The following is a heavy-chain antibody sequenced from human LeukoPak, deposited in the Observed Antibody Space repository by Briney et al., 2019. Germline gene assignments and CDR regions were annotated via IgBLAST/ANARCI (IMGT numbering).Heavy chain of an antibody. CDR3: AKGGSTSVGYYYMDV. D-gene: IGHD2-2*01. Sequence: GGSLRLSCAASGFTFSSYSMNWVRQAPGKGLEWVSYISSSSSTIYYADSVKGRFTISRDNAKNSLYLQMNSLRAEDMALYYCAKGGSTSVGYYYMDVWGKGTTVTVSS. J-gene: IGHJ6*03. V-gene: IGHV3-48*04. CDR1: GFTFSSYS. CDR2: ISSSSSTI.